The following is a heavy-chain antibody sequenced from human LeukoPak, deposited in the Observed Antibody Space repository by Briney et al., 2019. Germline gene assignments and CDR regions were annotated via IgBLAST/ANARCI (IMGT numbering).Heavy chain of an antibody. Sequence: GGSLRLSCAASGFTFSAYAMTWVRQAPGKGLEWVSSINESGGTTYYADSVKGRFTISRDSSKNTLYLQMNSLRAEDTAVYYCAKGVGATPFDYWGQGTLVTVSS. CDR3: AKGVGATPFDY. D-gene: IGHD1-26*01. V-gene: IGHV3-23*01. CDR1: GFTFSAYA. CDR2: INESGGTT. J-gene: IGHJ4*02.